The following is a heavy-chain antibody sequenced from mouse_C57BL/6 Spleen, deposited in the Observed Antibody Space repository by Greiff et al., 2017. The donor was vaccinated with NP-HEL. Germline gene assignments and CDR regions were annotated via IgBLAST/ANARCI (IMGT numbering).Heavy chain of an antibody. J-gene: IGHJ2*01. CDR2: IYPGSGST. V-gene: IGHV1-55*01. Sequence: VQLQQPGAELVKPGASVKMSCKASGYTFTSYWITWVKQRPGQGLEWIGDIYPGSGSTNYNEKFKSKATLTVDTSSSTAYMQLSSLTSEDSAVYYCARRYYGSSPSFDYWGQGTTLTVSS. D-gene: IGHD1-1*01. CDR1: GYTFTSYW. CDR3: ARRYYGSSPSFDY.